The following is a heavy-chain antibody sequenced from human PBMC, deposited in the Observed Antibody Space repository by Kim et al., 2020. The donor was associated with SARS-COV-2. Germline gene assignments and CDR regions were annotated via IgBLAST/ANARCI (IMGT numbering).Heavy chain of an antibody. V-gene: IGHV3-30-3*01. CDR1: GFTFSNYA. CDR3: ARDYCSGGGCYFFLQY. Sequence: GGSLRLSCAASGFTFSNYAMHWVRQAPGMGLEWVAVISSDGRTEYYADSVKGRFTISRDNAKKTLYLQMNSLRAEDTAVFYCARDYCSGGGCYFFLQYWGQGTLVTVSS. J-gene: IGHJ1*01. CDR2: ISSDGRTE. D-gene: IGHD2-15*01.